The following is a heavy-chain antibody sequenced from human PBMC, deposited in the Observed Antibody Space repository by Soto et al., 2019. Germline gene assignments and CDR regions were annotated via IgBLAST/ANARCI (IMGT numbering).Heavy chain of an antibody. CDR1: GFTVSSYW. J-gene: IGHJ6*02. D-gene: IGHD6-25*01. Sequence: RGGRGLSCASSGFTVSSYWMSWVRQDPGKGLARVANIKQYGSGKYCVDSLKGRFTISGDNAKNSLYLQMNSLRAEATAGYYCARDRLASSIGYEERYPYYYGIDGWRHGKPVPV. CDR3: ARDRLASSIGYEERYPYYYGIDG. CDR2: IKQYGSGK. V-gene: IGHV3-7*01.